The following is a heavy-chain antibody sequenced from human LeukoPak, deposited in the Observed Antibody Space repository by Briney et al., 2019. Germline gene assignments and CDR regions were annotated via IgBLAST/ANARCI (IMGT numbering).Heavy chain of an antibody. J-gene: IGHJ5*02. CDR2: INPNSGGT. Sequence: ASVKVSCKASGYTFTGYYMHWVRQAPGQGLEWMGWINPNSGGTNYAQKFQGRVTMTRDTSISTAYMELSRLRSDDTAVYYCARGDGCSSSWYNWFDPWGQGTLVTVSS. D-gene: IGHD6-13*01. V-gene: IGHV1-2*02. CDR1: GYTFTGYY. CDR3: ARGDGCSSSWYNWFDP.